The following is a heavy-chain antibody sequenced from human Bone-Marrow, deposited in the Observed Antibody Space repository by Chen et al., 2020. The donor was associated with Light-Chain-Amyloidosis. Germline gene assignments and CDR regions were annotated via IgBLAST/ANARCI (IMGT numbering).Heavy chain of an antibody. CDR1: GASTISREYY. CDR2: IFRGDIT. D-gene: IGHD2-21*01. CDR3: AGGPSEVEWGVVEGASAFDF. J-gene: IGHJ3*01. V-gene: IGHV4-39*07. Sequence: QLHLQESGPGLAEPSQTLSLPCTATGASTISREYYWGWTRQAPGKGLEWIVSIFRGDITYYTSSLRSRVALSVAASTDHISLKLRSLTAGVTADYYCAGGPSEVEWGVVEGASAFDFWGERSMVAVSS.